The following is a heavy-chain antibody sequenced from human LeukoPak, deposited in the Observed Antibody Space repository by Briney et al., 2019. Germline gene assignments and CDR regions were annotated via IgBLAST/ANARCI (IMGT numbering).Heavy chain of an antibody. V-gene: IGHV3-21*04. CDR2: ISSSSRFI. CDR3: AKEEWLLAVYFDY. D-gene: IGHD3-3*01. Sequence: GGSLRLSCAASGFTFNSYSMNWFRQAPGKGLEWVSSISSSSRFIYYADSVKGRFTISRDNAKNSLYLQMNSLRAEDTAVYYCAKEEWLLAVYFDYWGQGTLVTVSS. CDR1: GFTFNSYS. J-gene: IGHJ4*02.